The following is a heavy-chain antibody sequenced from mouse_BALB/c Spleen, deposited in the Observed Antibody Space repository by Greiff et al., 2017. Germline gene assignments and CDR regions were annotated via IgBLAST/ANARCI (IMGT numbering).Heavy chain of an antibody. CDR3: ARVHMDY. CDR1: GFTFSSYA. Sequence: EVQVVESGGGLVKPGGSLKLSCAASGFTFSSYAMSWVRQTPEKRLEWVASISSGGSTYYPDSVKGRFTISRDNARNILYLQMSSLRSEDTAMYYCARVHMDYWGQGTSVTVSS. V-gene: IGHV5-6-5*01. CDR2: ISSGGST. J-gene: IGHJ4*01.